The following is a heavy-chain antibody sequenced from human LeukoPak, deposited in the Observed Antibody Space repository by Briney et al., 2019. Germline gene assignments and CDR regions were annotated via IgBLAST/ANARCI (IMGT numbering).Heavy chain of an antibody. CDR1: GYTFTSNY. CDR3: ARDQEGFDY. V-gene: IGHV1-46*01. Sequence: ASVKVSCKASGYTFTSNYIHWVRQAPGQGLEWTGMIYPRDGSTSYAQKFQGRVTVTRDTSTSTVHMELSGLRSEDTAVYYCARDQEGFDYWGQGTLVTVTS. CDR2: IYPRDGST. J-gene: IGHJ4*02.